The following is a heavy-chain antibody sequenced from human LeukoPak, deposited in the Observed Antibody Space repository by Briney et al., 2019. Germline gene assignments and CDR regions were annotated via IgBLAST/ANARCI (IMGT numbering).Heavy chain of an antibody. CDR3: ARDRHGYNLFYYYYMDV. CDR2: IKQDGSEK. V-gene: IGHV3-7*01. J-gene: IGHJ6*03. Sequence: PGGSLRLSCAASGFTFSSYWMSWVRQAPGKGLEWVANIKQDGSEKYYVDSVKGRFTISRDNAKNSLYLQMNSLRAEDTAVYYCARDRHGYNLFYYYYMDVWGKGTTVTVSS. CDR1: GFTFSSYW. D-gene: IGHD5-24*01.